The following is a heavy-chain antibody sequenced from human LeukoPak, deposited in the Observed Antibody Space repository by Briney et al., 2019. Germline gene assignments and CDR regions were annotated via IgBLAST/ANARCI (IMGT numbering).Heavy chain of an antibody. CDR1: GGSISSYY. Sequence: SETLSLTCTDSGGSISSYYWSWIRQPPRKGLEWIGYIYYSGSTNYNPSLKSRVPISVDTPKNQFSLKLSSVTAADTAVYYCARPLAYLDAFDIWGQGTMVTVSS. J-gene: IGHJ3*02. V-gene: IGHV4-59*08. CDR3: ARPLAYLDAFDI. CDR2: IYYSGST.